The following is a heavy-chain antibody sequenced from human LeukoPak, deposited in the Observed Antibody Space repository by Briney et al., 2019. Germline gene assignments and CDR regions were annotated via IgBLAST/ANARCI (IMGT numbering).Heavy chain of an antibody. J-gene: IGHJ3*02. D-gene: IGHD3-10*01. CDR3: ARPRSYYYGSGSYHPDAFDI. CDR1: GYSFTSYW. Sequence: GESLKISCKGSGYSFTSYWIGWVRQMPGKGLELMGIIYPGDSDTRYSPSFQGQVTISADKSISTAYLQWSSLKASDTAMYYCARPRSYYYGSGSYHPDAFDIWGQGTMVTVSS. CDR2: IYPGDSDT. V-gene: IGHV5-51*01.